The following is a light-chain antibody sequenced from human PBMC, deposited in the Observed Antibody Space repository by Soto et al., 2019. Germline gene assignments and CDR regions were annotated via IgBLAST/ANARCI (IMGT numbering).Light chain of an antibody. J-gene: IGKJ1*01. CDR1: QSIRSW. V-gene: IGKV1-5*01. CDR3: QQSNSSRWT. CDR2: DVS. Sequence: DIQMTQSPSILSASVGDRVTITCRASQSIRSWLAWYQQKPGIAPKLLIYDVSTLGSAVPSRFSGRGSGTEFTLTISSLQPDDFATYYCQQSNSSRWTFGQGTKVEFK.